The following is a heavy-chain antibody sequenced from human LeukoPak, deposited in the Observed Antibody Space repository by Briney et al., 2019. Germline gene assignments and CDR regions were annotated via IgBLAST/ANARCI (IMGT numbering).Heavy chain of an antibody. CDR3: ASGSGIYYNRIQY. CDR2: LSDDESNR. Sequence: GGSLRLSCAASGFTFSSYGMHWVRQAPGKGLGWVAVLSDDESNRYSADSVKGRFTISRDNSKNTLYLQMDSLRTEDTAVYYCASGSGIYYNRIQYWGQGTLVTVSS. V-gene: IGHV3-30*03. D-gene: IGHD3-10*01. CDR1: GFTFSSYG. J-gene: IGHJ4*02.